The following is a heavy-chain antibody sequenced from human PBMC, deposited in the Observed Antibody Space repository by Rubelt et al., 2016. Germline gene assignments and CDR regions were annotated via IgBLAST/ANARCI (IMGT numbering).Heavy chain of an antibody. D-gene: IGHD6-19*01. CDR2: IYYSGST. Sequence: QESGPGLVKPSQTLSLTCTVSGGSISSGGYYWSWIRQHPGKGLEWIGYIYYSGSTYYNPSLKSRVTISVDTSKNQFSLKLSSVTAADTAVYYCARDLTVQWLDRSKDALDIWGQGTMVTVSS. CDR3: ARDLTVQWLDRSKDALDI. J-gene: IGHJ3*02. CDR1: GGSISSGGYY. V-gene: IGHV4-31*03.